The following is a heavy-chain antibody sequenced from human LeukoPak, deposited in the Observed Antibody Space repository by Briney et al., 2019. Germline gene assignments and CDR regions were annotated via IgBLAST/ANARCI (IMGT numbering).Heavy chain of an antibody. Sequence: PSETLSLTCTVSGGSINSYYWSGIRQPPPKGLEGIGYIYYSGTTNYNPSLTSRVTISVAASKTQSSLKLISVTAADTAVYFCARGRGGGGSSNNWFDPWGRGTLVIVSS. CDR1: GGSINSYY. CDR3: ARGRGGGGSSNNWFDP. V-gene: IGHV4-59*12. CDR2: IYYSGTT. D-gene: IGHD2-15*01. J-gene: IGHJ5*02.